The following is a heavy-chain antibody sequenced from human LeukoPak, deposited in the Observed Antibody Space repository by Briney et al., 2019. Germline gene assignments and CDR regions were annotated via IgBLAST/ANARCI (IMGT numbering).Heavy chain of an antibody. Sequence: GGSLRLSCAASGFTFSSYAMSWVRQAPGKGLEWVSAISGSGGSTYYADSVKGRFTISRDNSKNTLYLQMNSLRAEDTAVYYCAKRYCSSTSCYNFDYWGQGTLVIVSS. CDR3: AKRYCSSTSCYNFDY. CDR2: ISGSGGST. J-gene: IGHJ4*02. D-gene: IGHD2-2*02. V-gene: IGHV3-23*01. CDR1: GFTFSSYA.